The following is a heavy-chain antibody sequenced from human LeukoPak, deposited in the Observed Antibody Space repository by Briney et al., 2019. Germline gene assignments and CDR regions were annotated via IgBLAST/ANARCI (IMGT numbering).Heavy chain of an antibody. CDR2: ISDDGFNK. V-gene: IGHV3-30-3*01. D-gene: IGHD2-2*01. J-gene: IGHJ4*02. Sequence: AGGSLRLSCAASGFTFSDFAMHWVRQTPGKGLEWVAFISDDGFNKDYADSVKGRFTISRDNSRNTLYLQMNSLRAEDTAVYYCARDRDATSWYYFDYWGQGTVGTVSS. CDR1: GFTFSDFA. CDR3: ARDRDATSWYYFDY.